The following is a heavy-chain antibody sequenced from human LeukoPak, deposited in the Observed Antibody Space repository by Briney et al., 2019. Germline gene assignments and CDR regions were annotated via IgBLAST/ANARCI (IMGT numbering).Heavy chain of an antibody. CDR3: ARGRGLKIVVVITTHGWFDP. CDR2: INHSGST. D-gene: IGHD3-22*01. Sequence: PSETLSLTCAVYGGSFSGYYWSWLRQPPGKGLEWIGEINHSGSTNYNPSLKSRVTISVDTSKNQFSLKLSSVTAADTAVYYCARGRGLKIVVVITTHGWFDPWGQGTLVTVSS. V-gene: IGHV4-34*01. J-gene: IGHJ5*02. CDR1: GGSFSGYY.